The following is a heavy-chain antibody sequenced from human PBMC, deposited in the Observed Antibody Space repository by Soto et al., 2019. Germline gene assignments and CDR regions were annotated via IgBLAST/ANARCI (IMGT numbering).Heavy chain of an antibody. V-gene: IGHV3-23*01. J-gene: IGHJ4*02. D-gene: IGHD2-21*02. CDR2: ISGSGGST. Sequence: GGSLRLSCAASGFTFSSYAMSWVRQAPGKGLEWVSAISGSGGSTYYADSVKGRFTISRDNSKNTLYLQMNSLRAEDTAVYYCAKEAYCGGDCYSRAFDYWGQGTLVTVSS. CDR1: GFTFSSYA. CDR3: AKEAYCGGDCYSRAFDY.